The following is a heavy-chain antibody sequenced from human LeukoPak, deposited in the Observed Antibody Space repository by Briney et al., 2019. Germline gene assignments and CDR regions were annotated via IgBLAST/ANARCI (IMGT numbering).Heavy chain of an antibody. Sequence: SETLSLTCAVYGGSFSGYYWSWIRQPPGKGLEWIGEINHSGSTNYNPSLKSRVTISVDTSKNQFSLKLSSVTAADTAVYYCARGSYGSGSYYSSGMDVWGQGTTVTVSS. D-gene: IGHD3-10*01. CDR2: INHSGST. V-gene: IGHV4-34*01. CDR3: ARGSYGSGSYYSSGMDV. J-gene: IGHJ6*02. CDR1: GGSFSGYY.